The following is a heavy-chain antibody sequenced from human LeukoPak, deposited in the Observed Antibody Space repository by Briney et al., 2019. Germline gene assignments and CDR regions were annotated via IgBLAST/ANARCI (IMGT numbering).Heavy chain of an antibody. CDR3: AKGSGNGYGSGPFDY. V-gene: IGHV3-23*01. Sequence: GGSLRLSCAASGFTFSSYWMHWVRQAPGKGLVWVSAISTSGSETHYADSVKGRFTIARDNSKNTMSLQMSSLRAEDTALYYCAKGSGNGYGSGPFDYWGQGTLVTVSS. D-gene: IGHD3-10*01. CDR2: ISTSGSET. J-gene: IGHJ4*02. CDR1: GFTFSSYW.